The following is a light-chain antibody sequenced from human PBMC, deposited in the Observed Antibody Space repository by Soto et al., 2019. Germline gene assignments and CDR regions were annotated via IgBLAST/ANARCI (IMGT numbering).Light chain of an antibody. CDR1: QDISNF. CDR2: SAN. Sequence: DIQMTQSPSDISASVGDRVTITCRASQDISNFLVWFQQRQGKXPKRLMYSANRLESGVPSRFSGSGCGTEGTITIISLQAEDGETYYCLQHKSYPRTFGQGTKVDIK. CDR3: LQHKSYPRT. J-gene: IGKJ1*01. V-gene: IGKV1-17*03.